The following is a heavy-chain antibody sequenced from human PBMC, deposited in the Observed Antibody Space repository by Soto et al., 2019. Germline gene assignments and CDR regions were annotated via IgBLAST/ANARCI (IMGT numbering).Heavy chain of an antibody. CDR1: GFTFSSYA. CDR2: ISGSGGST. D-gene: IGHD2-2*01. Sequence: GGSLRLSCAASGFTFSSYAMSWVRQAPGKGLEWVSAISGSGGSTYYADSVKGRFTISRDNSKNTLYLQMNSLRAEDTAVYYCAKELARKSILGYCSSTSCFPGAFDIWGQGTMVTVSS. CDR3: AKELARKSILGYCSSTSCFPGAFDI. V-gene: IGHV3-23*01. J-gene: IGHJ3*02.